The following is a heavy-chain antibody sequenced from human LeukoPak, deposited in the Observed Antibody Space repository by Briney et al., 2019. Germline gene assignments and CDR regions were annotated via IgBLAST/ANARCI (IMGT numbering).Heavy chain of an antibody. V-gene: IGHV4-39*07. CDR1: GGSISSSSYY. CDR2: IYYSGST. Sequence: SETLSLTCTVSGGSISSSSYYWGWIRQPPGKGLVWIGSIYYSGSTYYNPSLKSRVTISVDTSKNQFSLKLSSVTAADTAVYYCARGRRDGYCFDYWGQGTLVTVSS. CDR3: ARGRRDGYCFDY. D-gene: IGHD5-24*01. J-gene: IGHJ4*02.